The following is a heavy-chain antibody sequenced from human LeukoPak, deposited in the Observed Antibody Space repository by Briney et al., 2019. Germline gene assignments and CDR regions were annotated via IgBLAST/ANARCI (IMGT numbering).Heavy chain of an antibody. D-gene: IGHD2-8*01. V-gene: IGHV1-24*01. J-gene: IGHJ6*03. Sequence: GASVKVSCKVSGYTLSELSMHWVRQAPGKGLEWMGGFDPEDGETIYAQKFQGRVTMTEDTSTDTAYMELSSLRSEDTAVYYCATIFYRGWGYYYMDVWGKGTTVTVSS. CDR1: GYTLSELS. CDR3: ATIFYRGWGYYYMDV. CDR2: FDPEDGET.